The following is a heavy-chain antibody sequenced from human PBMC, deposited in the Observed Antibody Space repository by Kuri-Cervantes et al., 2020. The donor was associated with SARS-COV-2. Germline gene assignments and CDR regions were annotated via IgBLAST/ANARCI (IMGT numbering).Heavy chain of an antibody. D-gene: IGHD6-13*01. CDR2: ISNSGSTI. CDR1: GFTFSDYY. CDR3: ARGYSSSWYRGQASY. V-gene: IGHV3-11*01. Sequence: GGSLRLSCAASGFTFSDYYMSCIRQAPGKGLEWVSYISNSGSTIYYADSVKGRFTISRDNAKNSLYLQMNSLRAEDTAVYYCARGYSSSWYRGQASYWGQGTLVTVSS. J-gene: IGHJ4*02.